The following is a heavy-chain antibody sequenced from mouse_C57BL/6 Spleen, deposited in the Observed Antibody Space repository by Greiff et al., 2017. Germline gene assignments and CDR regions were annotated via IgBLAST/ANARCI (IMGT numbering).Heavy chain of an antibody. CDR3: ARGPGGSTYDY. CDR1: GYTFTSYW. D-gene: IGHD1-1*01. Sequence: QVQLQQPGAELVRPGSSVKLSCKASGYTFTSYWMDWVKQRPGQGLEWIGHIYPSDSETHYNQKFKDKATLTVDKSSSTAYMQLSSLTSEDSAVYYCARGPGGSTYDYWGQGTTLTVSS. V-gene: IGHV1-61*01. J-gene: IGHJ2*01. CDR2: IYPSDSET.